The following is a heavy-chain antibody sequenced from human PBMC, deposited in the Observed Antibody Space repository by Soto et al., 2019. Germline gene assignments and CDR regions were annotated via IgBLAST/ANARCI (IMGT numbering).Heavy chain of an antibody. Sequence: EVQLLESGGGLAQPGGSLRLSCAASGFTFSSSAMSWVRQAPGKGLEWVSSIGSGGDVYYADSVKGRFTISRDNSENTLSLQMNSLRDEDTALYSCAKGGISNGGLDYWAQGTLVTVSS. CDR3: AKGGISNGGLDY. V-gene: IGHV3-23*01. CDR1: GFTFSSSA. J-gene: IGHJ4*02. D-gene: IGHD2-21*01. CDR2: SIGSGGDV.